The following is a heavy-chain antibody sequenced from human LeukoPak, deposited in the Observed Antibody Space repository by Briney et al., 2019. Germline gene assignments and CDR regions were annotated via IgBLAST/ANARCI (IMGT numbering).Heavy chain of an antibody. D-gene: IGHD4-17*01. J-gene: IGHJ4*02. CDR3: TRRNYGDYVVDN. CDR2: IRSKAHRYET. Sequence: GGSLILSCATSGFTLNGSALHWVRQASGQGLEWVGRIRSKAHRYETAYAASVKGRFTVSRDDSKNMAYLQMNSLKTEDTAIYYCTRRNYGDYVVDNWGQGTLVTVSS. V-gene: IGHV3-73*01. CDR1: GFTLNGSA.